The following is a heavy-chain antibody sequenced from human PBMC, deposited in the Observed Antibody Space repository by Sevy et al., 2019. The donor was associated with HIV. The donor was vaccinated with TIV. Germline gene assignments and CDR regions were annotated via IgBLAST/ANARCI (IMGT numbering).Heavy chain of an antibody. D-gene: IGHD6-13*01. CDR3: AVVAEGY. CDR1: RFTFSSYG. V-gene: IGHV3-33*01. J-gene: IGHJ4*02. CDR2: IWYDGTNK. Sequence: GGSLRLSCAASRFTFSSYGMHWVRQAPGKGLEWVAVIWYDGTNKEYADSVKGRFTISRDNSKNTLYLQMNSLRPEDTAVYYCAVVAEGYWGQGTLVTVSS.